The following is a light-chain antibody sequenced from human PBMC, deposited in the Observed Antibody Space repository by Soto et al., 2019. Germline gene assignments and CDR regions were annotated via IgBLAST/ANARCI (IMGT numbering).Light chain of an antibody. J-gene: IGKJ5*01. V-gene: IGKV3-20*01. Sequence: ENVLTQSPGTLSLSHGERATLSCRASQSVSSRLAWYQQKPGQAPRLLISGASSRATGIPDRFSGSGSATDFTLTISRLEPEDFALYYCQQYGGSPITFGQGTRLEIK. CDR2: GAS. CDR3: QQYGGSPIT. CDR1: QSVSSR.